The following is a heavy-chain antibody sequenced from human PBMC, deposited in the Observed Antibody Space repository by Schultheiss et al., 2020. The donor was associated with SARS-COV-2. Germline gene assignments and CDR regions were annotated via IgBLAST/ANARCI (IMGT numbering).Heavy chain of an antibody. CDR2: ITPNSGGT. CDR3: ASHSPRYSYGKYYYYYYGMDV. CDR1: GYTFTSYG. J-gene: IGHJ6*02. V-gene: IGHV1-2*02. Sequence: ASVKVSCKASGYTFTSYGISWVRQAPGQGLEWMGWITPNSGGTNYAQKFQGRVTMTRDTSISTAYMELSRLRSDDTAVYYCASHSPRYSYGKYYYYYYGMDVWGQGTTVTVSS. D-gene: IGHD5-18*01.